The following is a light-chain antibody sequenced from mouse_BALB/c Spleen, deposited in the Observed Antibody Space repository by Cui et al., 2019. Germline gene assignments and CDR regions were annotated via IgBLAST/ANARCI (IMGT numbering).Light chain of an antibody. CDR2: SGS. CDR1: KSISKY. Sequence: DVQITQSPSYLAASPGETITINCRESKSISKYLAWYQEKPGKTNKLLIYSGSTLQSGIPSRFSGSGSGTDFTLTISSLEPEDFAMYYCQQHNEYPLTFGAGTKLELK. V-gene: IGKV16-104*01. CDR3: QQHNEYPLT. J-gene: IGKJ5*01.